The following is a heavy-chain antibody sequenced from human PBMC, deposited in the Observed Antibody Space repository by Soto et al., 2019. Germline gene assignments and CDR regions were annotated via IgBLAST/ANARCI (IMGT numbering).Heavy chain of an antibody. CDR1: GYTFTSYG. D-gene: IGHD1-20*01. CDR2: ISGYNGDT. V-gene: IGHV1-18*04. Sequence: ASVKVSCKASGYTFTSYGISWVRQAPGQGLEWMGWISGYNGDTNYAQKLQCRVTMTTDTSTSTAYVELRSLRSDDTAGYYRARGITQVTQLIDYWGQGTLVTVSS. J-gene: IGHJ4*02. CDR3: ARGITQVTQLIDY.